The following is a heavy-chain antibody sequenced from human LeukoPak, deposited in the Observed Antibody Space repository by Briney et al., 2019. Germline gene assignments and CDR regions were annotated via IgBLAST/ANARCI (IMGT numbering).Heavy chain of an antibody. Sequence: GASVKVSCKASGGTFSSYAISWVRQAPGQGLEWMGGIIPIFGTANYAQKFQGRVTITADESTSTAYMELSSLRSEDTAVYYCAKGAAAHSRSHCSGGSCYSGAFDPWGQGTLVTVSS. CDR3: AKGAAAHSRSHCSGGSCYSGAFDP. CDR2: IIPIFGTA. J-gene: IGHJ5*02. CDR1: GGTFSSYA. D-gene: IGHD2-15*01. V-gene: IGHV1-69*13.